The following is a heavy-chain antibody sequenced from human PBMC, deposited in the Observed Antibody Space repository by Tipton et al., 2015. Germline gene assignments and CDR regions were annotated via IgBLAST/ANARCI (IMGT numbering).Heavy chain of an antibody. CDR1: GYTFAHYG. Sequence: QSGAEVKKPGSSVKVSCKASGYTFAHYGYSWVRQAPGQGLEWLGWISAYNGNTKYAQNLQGRVTVTTDTSTSTASMELRSLRSDDTAVYYCARESFSLTAAGAFDYWGQGTLVTVSS. V-gene: IGHV1-18*01. CDR3: ARESFSLTAAGAFDY. D-gene: IGHD6-13*01. J-gene: IGHJ4*02. CDR2: ISAYNGNT.